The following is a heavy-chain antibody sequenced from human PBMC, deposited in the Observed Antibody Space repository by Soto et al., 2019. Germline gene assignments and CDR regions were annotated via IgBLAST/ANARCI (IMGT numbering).Heavy chain of an antibody. CDR2: IIPIFGTA. J-gene: IGHJ5*02. V-gene: IGHV1-69*06. Sequence: SVKVSCKASGGTFSSYAISWVRQAPGQGLEWMGGIIPIFGTANYAQKFQGRVTITADKSTSTAYMELSSLRSEDTAVYYCASDFYYGSGSPNWFDPWGQGTLVTVSS. D-gene: IGHD3-10*01. CDR1: GGTFSSYA. CDR3: ASDFYYGSGSPNWFDP.